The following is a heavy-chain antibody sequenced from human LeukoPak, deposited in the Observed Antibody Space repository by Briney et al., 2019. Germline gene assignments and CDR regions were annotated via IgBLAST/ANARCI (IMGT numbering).Heavy chain of an antibody. CDR2: IKQDGSDK. Sequence: PGGSLRLPCAASGVPFSHYWMSWIPKPPGKGLEWVASIKQDGSDKTYVDSVEGRFTISRDNAKNSLYLQMNSLRAEDTAVYYCARGGGSSDIWGQGTMVTVSS. V-gene: IGHV3-7*04. CDR3: ARGGGSSDI. J-gene: IGHJ3*02. D-gene: IGHD3-16*01. CDR1: GVPFSHYW.